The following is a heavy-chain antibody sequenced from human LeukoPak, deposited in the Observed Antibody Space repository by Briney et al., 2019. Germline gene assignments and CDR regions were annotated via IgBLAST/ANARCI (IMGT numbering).Heavy chain of an antibody. CDR3: ARLTPRQLVRGPTQRIDY. Sequence: SETLSLTCAVYGGSFSGYYWSWIRQPPGKGPEWIGEINHSGSTNYNPSLKSRVTISVDTSKNQFSLKLSSVTAADTAVYYCARLTPRQLVRGPTQRIDYWGQGTLVTGSS. J-gene: IGHJ4*02. V-gene: IGHV4-34*01. CDR1: GGSFSGYY. CDR2: INHSGST. D-gene: IGHD6-6*01.